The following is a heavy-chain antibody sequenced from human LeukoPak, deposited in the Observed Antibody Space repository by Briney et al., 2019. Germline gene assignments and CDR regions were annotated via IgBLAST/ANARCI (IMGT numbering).Heavy chain of an antibody. Sequence: TGGSLRLSCAASGFTFSSYAMHWVRQALGKGLEWVAVISYDGSNKCYADSVKGRFTISRDNSKNTLYLQMNSLRAEDTAVYYCARDPRPLDPTNLGWFDPWGQGTLVTVSS. J-gene: IGHJ5*02. CDR3: ARDPRPLDPTNLGWFDP. V-gene: IGHV3-30-3*01. CDR2: ISYDGSNK. D-gene: IGHD3/OR15-3a*01. CDR1: GFTFSSYA.